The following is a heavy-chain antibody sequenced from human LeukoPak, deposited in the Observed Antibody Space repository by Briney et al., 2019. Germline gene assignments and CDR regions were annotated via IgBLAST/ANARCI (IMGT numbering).Heavy chain of an antibody. CDR2: IYYSGST. D-gene: IGHD3-9*01. CDR3: ASCDILTGYCGY. Sequence: SETLSLTCTVSGGSISSYYWSWIRQPPGKGLEWIGYIYYSGSTNYNPSLKSRVTISVDTSKNQFSLKLSSVTAADTAVYYCASCDILTGYCGYWGQGTLVTVSS. V-gene: IGHV4-59*01. J-gene: IGHJ4*02. CDR1: GGSISSYY.